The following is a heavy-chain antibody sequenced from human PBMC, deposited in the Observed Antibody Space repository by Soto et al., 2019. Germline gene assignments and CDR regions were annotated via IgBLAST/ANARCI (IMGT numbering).Heavy chain of an antibody. CDR2: ISSGSTYI. D-gene: IGHD1-20*01. Sequence: EVQLVESGGGLVKPGGSLRLSCAASGFTFSTYTMNWVRQAPGKGLEWVSSISSGSTYIYYADSVTGRFTISRDNAKKPHHLKTNRRRAEDTAVYYWARETGSYNCNDGLMDVWGQGTTVTVSS. CDR3: ARETGSYNCNDGLMDV. V-gene: IGHV3-21*01. J-gene: IGHJ6*02. CDR1: GFTFSTYT.